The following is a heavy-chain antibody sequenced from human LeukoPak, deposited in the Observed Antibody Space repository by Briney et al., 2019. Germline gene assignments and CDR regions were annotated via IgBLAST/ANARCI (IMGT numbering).Heavy chain of an antibody. CDR1: GFTFSSYA. CDR2: VSGSGSST. Sequence: PGGSLRLSCAASGFTFSSYAMSWVRQAPGKGLEWVSSVSGSGSSTYYADSVKGRFTISRDNSKNTLYVQMNSLRAEDTAVYYCAKDQRGYGRIIDYWGQGTLVTISS. J-gene: IGHJ4*02. D-gene: IGHD3-10*01. CDR3: AKDQRGYGRIIDY. V-gene: IGHV3-23*01.